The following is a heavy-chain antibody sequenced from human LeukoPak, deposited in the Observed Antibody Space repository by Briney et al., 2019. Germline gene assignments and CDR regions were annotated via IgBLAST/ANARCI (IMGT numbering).Heavy chain of an antibody. Sequence: GGSLRLSCAASGFTFSDYYMSWVRQAPGKGLEWVSYITSSGGAGTMYYADSVKGRFTISRDNGKNSLYLQMNSLRGEDTAVYFCAKAPAGPEYSGSWRFGYNWFDPWGQGTLVIVSS. CDR2: ITSSGGAGTM. D-gene: IGHD6-13*01. V-gene: IGHV3-11*01. CDR3: AKAPAGPEYSGSWRFGYNWFDP. CDR1: GFTFSDYY. J-gene: IGHJ5*02.